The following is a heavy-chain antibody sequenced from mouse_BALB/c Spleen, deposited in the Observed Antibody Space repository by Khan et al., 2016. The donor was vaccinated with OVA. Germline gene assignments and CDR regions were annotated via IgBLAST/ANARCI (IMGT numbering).Heavy chain of an antibody. J-gene: IGHJ3*01. D-gene: IGHD2-10*02. CDR2: INPSNSYT. V-gene: IGHV1-4*01. CDR1: GYTFSSYT. CDR3: VREGANPRSAGVFAY. Sequence: QVQLKQSGAELARPGASVKMSCRASGYTFSSYTIHWIIQRPGQALEWIGHINPSNSYTNYNQNFKDKATLIVDKSSTTAYMQLSSLTSEDSAVYYCVREGANPRSAGVFAYWGQGTLVTVSA.